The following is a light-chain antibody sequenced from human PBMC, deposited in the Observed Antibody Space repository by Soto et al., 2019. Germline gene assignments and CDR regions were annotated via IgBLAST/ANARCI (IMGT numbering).Light chain of an antibody. Sequence: QSVLTQPASVSGSPGQSITISCTGTTNDVGGYNYVSWYQQHPGKAPKLVIYDVTYRPSGVSDRFSGSKSANTASLTISGLQAEDEADYYCSSYTSSSTYVFGTGTKLTVL. CDR1: TNDVGGYNY. V-gene: IGLV2-14*01. J-gene: IGLJ1*01. CDR2: DVT. CDR3: SSYTSSSTYV.